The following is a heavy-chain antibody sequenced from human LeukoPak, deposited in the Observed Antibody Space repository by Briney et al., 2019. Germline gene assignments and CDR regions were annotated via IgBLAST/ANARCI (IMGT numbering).Heavy chain of an antibody. CDR2: IYYSGST. J-gene: IGHJ3*01. CDR1: GGSISSGGYY. V-gene: IGHV4-61*08. Sequence: SQTLSLTCTVSGGSISSGGYYWSWIRQPPGKGLEWIGYIYYSGSTKYNPSLESRVTISGDMSKNKFSLKLSYVTAADTAVYYCVRRIAATDIYAFDLWGQETMVTVSS. CDR3: VRRIAATDIYAFDL. D-gene: IGHD6-13*01.